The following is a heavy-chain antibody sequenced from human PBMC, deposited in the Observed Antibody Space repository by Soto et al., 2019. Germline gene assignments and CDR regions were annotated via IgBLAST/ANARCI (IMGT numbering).Heavy chain of an antibody. CDR3: AKWAGGFDY. Sequence: QVQLVESGGGVVQPGRSLRLSCAASGFTFSSYGMHWVRQAPGKGLEWVAVISYDGSYKYYADSVKGRFTISRDNSKNTLSLQMNSLRAEDTAVYYCAKWAGGFDYWGQGTLVTVSS. V-gene: IGHV3-30*18. J-gene: IGHJ4*02. CDR1: GFTFSSYG. CDR2: ISYDGSYK.